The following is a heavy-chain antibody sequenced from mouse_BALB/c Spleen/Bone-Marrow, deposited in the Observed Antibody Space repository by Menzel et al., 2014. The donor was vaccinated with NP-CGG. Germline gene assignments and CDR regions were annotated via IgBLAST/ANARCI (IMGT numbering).Heavy chain of an antibody. J-gene: IGHJ4*01. D-gene: IGHD1-1*02. V-gene: IGHV14-3*02. Sequence: EVMLVESGAELVKPGASVKLSCTASGFNIKDTYMHWVKQRPEQGLEWIGRIDPANGNTKYDLKFQGKATITADTSSNTAYLQLSSLTSEDTAVYYCARVKLWSYAMDYWGQGTSVTVSS. CDR2: IDPANGNT. CDR3: ARVKLWSYAMDY. CDR1: GFNIKDTY.